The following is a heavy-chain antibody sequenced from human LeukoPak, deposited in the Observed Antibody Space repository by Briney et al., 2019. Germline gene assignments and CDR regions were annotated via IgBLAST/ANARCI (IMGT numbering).Heavy chain of an antibody. CDR2: INHSGST. J-gene: IGHJ4*02. CDR1: GGSFSGYY. CDR3: ARVVGPFDY. Sequence: SETLSLTCAVYGGSFSGYYWSWIRQPPGKGLEWIGEINHSGSTNYNPSLKSRVTISVDTSKNQFSLKLSSVTAADTAVYYCARVVGPFDYWGQGTLVTVPS. V-gene: IGHV4-34*01.